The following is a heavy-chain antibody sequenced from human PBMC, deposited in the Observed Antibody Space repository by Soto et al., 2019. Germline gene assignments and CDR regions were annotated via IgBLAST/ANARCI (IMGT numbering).Heavy chain of an antibody. CDR3: VRDSYSSGWYVFDY. CDR2: ISNDGLTK. D-gene: IGHD6-19*01. Sequence: GGSLRLSCAASGFTFNNFGMHWVRQAPGKGLEWVAVISNDGLTKYYADSVKGRFTISRDNSKNTLNLQMNSLRAEDTALYYCVRDSYSSGWYVFDYWGQGALVTVSS. CDR1: GFTFNNFG. J-gene: IGHJ4*02. V-gene: IGHV3-30*03.